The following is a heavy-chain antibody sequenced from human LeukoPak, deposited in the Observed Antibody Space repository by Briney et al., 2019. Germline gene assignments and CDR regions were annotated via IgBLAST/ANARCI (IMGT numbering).Heavy chain of an antibody. J-gene: IGHJ5*02. CDR3: ARDIRGLRPFDP. CDR2: ISAYNGNT. Sequence: ASVKVSCKASGYTFTSHGISWVRQAPGQGLEWMGWISAYNGNTNYAQKLQGRVTMTTDTSTSTAYMELRSLRSDDTAVYYCARDIRGLRPFDPWGQGTLVTVSS. V-gene: IGHV1-18*01. CDR1: GYTFTSHG. D-gene: IGHD3-16*01.